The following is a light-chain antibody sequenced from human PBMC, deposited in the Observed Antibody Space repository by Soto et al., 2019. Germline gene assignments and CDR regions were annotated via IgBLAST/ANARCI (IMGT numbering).Light chain of an antibody. CDR2: ADN. J-gene: IGLJ2*01. CDR1: SSNIGTNT. CDR3: AGWDNSLNGVF. Sequence: SVLTQPPSASGTPGQRVTISCSGSSSNIGTNTVNWYQQFPGTAPKLLIYADNQRPSGVPDRFSGSKSGTSASLAISGLQSEDEADYYCAGWDNSLNGVFFGGGTKLTVL. V-gene: IGLV1-44*01.